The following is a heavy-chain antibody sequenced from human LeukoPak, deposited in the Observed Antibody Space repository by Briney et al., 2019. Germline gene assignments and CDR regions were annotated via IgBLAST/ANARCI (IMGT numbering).Heavy chain of an antibody. CDR3: ARRPVLARFDP. D-gene: IGHD3-3*01. V-gene: IGHV4-39*01. Sequence: PSETLSLTCTVSGGSISSSSYYWGWIRQPPGKGLEWIGSIYYSGSTYYNPSLKSRVTISVDTSKNQFSLKLSSVTAADTAVYYCARRPVLARFDPWGQGTLVTVSS. CDR2: IYYSGST. J-gene: IGHJ5*02. CDR1: GGSISSSSYY.